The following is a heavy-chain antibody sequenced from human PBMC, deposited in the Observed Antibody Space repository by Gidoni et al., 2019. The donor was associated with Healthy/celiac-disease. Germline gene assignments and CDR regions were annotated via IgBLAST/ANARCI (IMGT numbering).Heavy chain of an antibody. J-gene: IGHJ6*02. CDR1: GGHFSSYA. Sequence: QVQLVQSGAEVKKPGSSVKVSCKASGGHFSSYAISWVRQAPGQGLEWMGGIIPIFGTANYAQKFQGRVTITADESTSTAYMELSSLRSEDTAVYYCARSMVRGAIRDYYYYGMDVWGQGTTVTVSS. CDR3: ARSMVRGAIRDYYYYGMDV. D-gene: IGHD3-10*01. CDR2: IIPIFGTA. V-gene: IGHV1-69*01.